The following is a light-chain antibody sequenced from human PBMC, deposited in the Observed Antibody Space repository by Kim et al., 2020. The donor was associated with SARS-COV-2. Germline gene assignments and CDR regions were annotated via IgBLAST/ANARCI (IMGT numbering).Light chain of an antibody. CDR3: QQYNSYPYT. CDR2: HTF. V-gene: IGKV1-16*01. Sequence: DIQMTQSPSSLSAFLGDSVTITCRASQDIGNYLAWFQQKPGKAPKSLIYHTFSLQSGVPSRLSGSGSGTVFTLTISSLQPEDFGTYYCQQYNSYPYTFGQGTKLEI. CDR1: QDIGNY. J-gene: IGKJ2*01.